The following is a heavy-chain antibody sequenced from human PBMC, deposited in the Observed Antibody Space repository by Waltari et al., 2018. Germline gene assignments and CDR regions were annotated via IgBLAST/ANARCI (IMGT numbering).Heavy chain of an antibody. CDR1: GGAFGTYA. V-gene: IGHV1-69*12. CDR3: ARRNLGYAFDI. D-gene: IGHD1-26*01. J-gene: IGHJ3*02. Sequence: QVQLVQSGAEVKKPGSSGKVSCKASGGAFGTYAIPWVRQAPGHGLEWVGGIIPIYGTPNFAQKFQGRVTFTADESTTTAYMELTSLKSEDTAIYYCARRNLGYAFDIWGQGTLVTVSS. CDR2: IIPIYGTP.